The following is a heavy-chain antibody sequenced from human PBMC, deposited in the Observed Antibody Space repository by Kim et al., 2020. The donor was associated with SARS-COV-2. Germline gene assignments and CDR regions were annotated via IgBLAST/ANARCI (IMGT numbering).Heavy chain of an antibody. CDR1: GFTFSSCA. J-gene: IGHJ6*02. CDR3: AGDPWSRLRGLTYSYYGMDV. Sequence: GGSLRLSCAASGFTFSSCAIHWVRQAPGKGLEWVAVISYDGSKKNSADSGRGRFTSSRDNSKNTLYLQMNRLRAEDTALYYCAGDPWSRLRGLTYSYYGMDVWGQGTTVTVSS. D-gene: IGHD3-10*01. V-gene: IGHV3-30-3*01. CDR2: ISYDGSKK.